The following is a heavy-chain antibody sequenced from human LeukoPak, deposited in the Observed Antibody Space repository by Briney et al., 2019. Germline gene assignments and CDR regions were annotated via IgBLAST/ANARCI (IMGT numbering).Heavy chain of an antibody. CDR3: ARREDCSGGSCYSNY. Sequence: GGSLRLSCAASGFTFSTYAMNWVRQAPGKGLEWVSCISSSSTYIYYADSVKGRFTISRDNTRNSLYLQMNSLRAEDTAVYYCARREDCSGGSCYSNYWGQGTLVTVSS. J-gene: IGHJ4*02. CDR1: GFTFSTYA. V-gene: IGHV3-21*01. CDR2: ISSSSTYI. D-gene: IGHD2-15*01.